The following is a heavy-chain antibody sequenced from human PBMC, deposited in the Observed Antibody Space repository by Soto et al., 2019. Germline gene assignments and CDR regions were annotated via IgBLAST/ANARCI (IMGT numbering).Heavy chain of an antibody. CDR1: GGSISSGDYY. CDR3: ARGMRYSSSWYYYYYYGMDV. CDR2: IYYSGST. Sequence: TLRLTYTVSGGSISSGDYYWSWIRQPPGKGLEWIGYIYYSGSTYYNPSLKSRVTISVDTSKNQFSLKLSSVTAADTAVYYCARGMRYSSSWYYYYYYGMDVWGQGTTVT. D-gene: IGHD6-13*01. V-gene: IGHV4-30-4*01. J-gene: IGHJ6*02.